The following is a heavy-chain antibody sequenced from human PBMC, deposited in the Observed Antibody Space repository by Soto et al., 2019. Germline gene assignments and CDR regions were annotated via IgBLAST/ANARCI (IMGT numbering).Heavy chain of an antibody. CDR2: ISGSGGST. CDR3: AKDRIRTTVTTGRLDY. J-gene: IGHJ4*02. CDR1: GFTFISYA. Sequence: GGSLSLSCAASGFTFISYAMSWVRQATGKGLEWVSAISGSGGSTYYADSVKGRFTISRDNSKNTLYLQMNSLRAEDTAVYYCAKDRIRTTVTTGRLDYWGQGTLVTVSS. V-gene: IGHV3-23*01. D-gene: IGHD4-17*01.